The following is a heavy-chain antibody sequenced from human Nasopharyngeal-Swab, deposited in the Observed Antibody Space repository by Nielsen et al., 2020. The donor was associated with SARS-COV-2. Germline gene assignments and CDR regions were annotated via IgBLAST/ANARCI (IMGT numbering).Heavy chain of an antibody. D-gene: IGHD5-12*01. Sequence: ASVKVSCKASGYTFTSYYMHWVRQAPGQGLEWIGIINPSGGSTSYAQKFQGRVTMTRDTSISTAYMELSRLRSDDTAVYYCARETSGYDPRGFDPWGQGTLVTVSS. J-gene: IGHJ5*02. V-gene: IGHV1-46*01. CDR3: ARETSGYDPRGFDP. CDR2: INPSGGST. CDR1: GYTFTSYY.